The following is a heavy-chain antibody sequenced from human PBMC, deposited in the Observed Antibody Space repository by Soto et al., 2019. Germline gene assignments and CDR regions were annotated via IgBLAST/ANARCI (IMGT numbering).Heavy chain of an antibody. CDR1: GDAISSLSYY. D-gene: IGHD4-17*01. CDR2: ASSRGNT. J-gene: IGHJ4*02. Sequence: QLPLQESGPRLVKPSETLSLTCSVSGDAISSLSYYYGWVRQPPGKGLEWVGCASSRGNTNNSPSLMGRVTLSVDTSRNQFSLKLTSVTAAHTAVYYCARVLLNDYLDYWGQGTLVTVSS. V-gene: IGHV4-39*01. CDR3: ARVLLNDYLDY.